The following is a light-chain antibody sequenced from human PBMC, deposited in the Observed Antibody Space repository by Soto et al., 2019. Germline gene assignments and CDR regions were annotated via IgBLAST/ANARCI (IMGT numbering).Light chain of an antibody. CDR3: LQSTQVPLT. V-gene: IGKV2D-29*01. CDR1: QILLYSDGKTY. Sequence: DIVMTQTPLSLSVAPGQPASISCRSSQILLYSDGKTYLYWFLQKSGQPPHLLIYEVSNRFSGVPDRFSGSGSGTDFILKISRVEAEDVGVYYCLQSTQVPLTFGGGTKVDI. J-gene: IGKJ4*01. CDR2: EVS.